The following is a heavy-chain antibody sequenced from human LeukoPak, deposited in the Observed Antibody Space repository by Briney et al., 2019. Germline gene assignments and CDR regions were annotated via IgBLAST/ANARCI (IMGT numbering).Heavy chain of an antibody. V-gene: IGHV4-59*08. Sequence: SETLSLTCTVSGGSVSSYYWSWIRQPPVKALEWIGYIYYSGSTNYNPSLKSRVTISVDTSKNQFSLKLSSVTAADTAVYYCARGPPKYSSGWYAPTGSFDYWGQGTLVTVSS. CDR3: ARGPPKYSSGWYAPTGSFDY. CDR1: GGSVSSYY. J-gene: IGHJ4*02. CDR2: IYYSGST. D-gene: IGHD6-19*01.